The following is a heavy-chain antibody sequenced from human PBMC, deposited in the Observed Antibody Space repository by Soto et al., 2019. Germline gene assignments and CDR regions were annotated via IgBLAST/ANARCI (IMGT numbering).Heavy chain of an antibody. CDR3: AKSPQYWSRTNCRAYFDY. V-gene: IGHV3-9*01. J-gene: IGHJ4*02. D-gene: IGHD2-2*01. Sequence: EVQLVESGGGLVQPGRSLRLSCTASGFTFGGNAMHWVRQAPGKGLEWVSGVSWDSGNMDYADSVKGRFTISRDNAKNSLYVQMNSLRPEDTALYYCAKSPQYWSRTNCRAYFDYWGQGTQVTVSS. CDR1: GFTFGGNA. CDR2: VSWDSGNM.